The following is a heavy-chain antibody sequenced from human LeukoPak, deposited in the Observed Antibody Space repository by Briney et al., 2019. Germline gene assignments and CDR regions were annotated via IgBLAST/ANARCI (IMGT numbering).Heavy chain of an antibody. V-gene: IGHV4-34*10. J-gene: IGHJ4*02. CDR3: ARVNINNWHSCDY. Sequence: PSETLSLTCDVSGGSFNDYYWSWIRQPPGKGLEWIGEIRHSGSTNYNPSLKSRVTMSVDTSKNQFSLKLSSVTAADTAVYYCARVNINNWHSCDYWGQGTLVTVSS. CDR2: IRHSGST. CDR1: GGSFNDYY. D-gene: IGHD1-1*01.